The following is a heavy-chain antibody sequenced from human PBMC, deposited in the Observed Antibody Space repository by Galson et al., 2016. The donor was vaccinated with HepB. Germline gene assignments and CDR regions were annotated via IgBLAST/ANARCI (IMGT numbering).Heavy chain of an antibody. CDR3: VKLGCSSSRCYGNF. CDR2: INSDGGTI. J-gene: IGHJ4*02. D-gene: IGHD2-2*01. CDR1: GFAFNTYA. Sequence: SLRLSCAASGFAFNTYAMNWVRQAPGKGLEFVSTINSDGGTIDHADSVKGRVTISRDNSKNMLYLQMNSLRIEDTAVYHCVKLGCSSSRCYGNFWGRGTPVTVSS. V-gene: IGHV3-64D*06.